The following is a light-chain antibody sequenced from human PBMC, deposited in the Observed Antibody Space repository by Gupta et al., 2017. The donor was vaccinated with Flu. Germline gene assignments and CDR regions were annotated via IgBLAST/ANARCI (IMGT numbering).Light chain of an antibody. V-gene: IGLV2-14*01. CDR1: SNDVGGYNF. CDR3: CADTTSYTLV. Sequence: QSALTQPASVSGSPGQSITISCTGTSNDVGGYNFVSWYQQTPTKSHRLLIYEVSNRPSGVSNRFSVSKAGNTASLTISGRQAEDDGDYYCCADTTSYTLVFGGGTKLTVL. J-gene: IGLJ3*02. CDR2: EVS.